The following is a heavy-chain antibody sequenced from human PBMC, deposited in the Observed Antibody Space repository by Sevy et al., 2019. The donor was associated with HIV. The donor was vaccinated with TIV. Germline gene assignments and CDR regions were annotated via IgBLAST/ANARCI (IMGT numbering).Heavy chain of an antibody. Sequence: GGSLRLSCAASGFTFSSYAMSWVRQAPGKGLEWVSAISGSGGSTYYADSVKGRFTISGDNSKNTLYLQMNSLRAEDTAVYYCAMTHYDFWGPDGWGQGTLVTVSS. J-gene: IGHJ4*02. D-gene: IGHD3-3*01. V-gene: IGHV3-23*01. CDR2: ISGSGGST. CDR3: AMTHYDFWGPDG. CDR1: GFTFSSYA.